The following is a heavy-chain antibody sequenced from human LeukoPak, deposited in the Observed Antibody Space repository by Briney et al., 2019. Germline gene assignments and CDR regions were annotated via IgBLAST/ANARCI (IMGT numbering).Heavy chain of an antibody. CDR2: IYTSGIT. V-gene: IGHV4-61*02. Sequence: SETLSLXCTVSGGSISSGSYYWSWIRQPAGKGLEWIGRIYTSGITNYNPSLKSRVTISVDTSKNQFSLKLSSVTAADTAVYYCARDEDPYFDYWGQGTLVTVSS. CDR1: GGSISSGSYY. CDR3: ARDEDPYFDY. J-gene: IGHJ4*02. D-gene: IGHD2-15*01.